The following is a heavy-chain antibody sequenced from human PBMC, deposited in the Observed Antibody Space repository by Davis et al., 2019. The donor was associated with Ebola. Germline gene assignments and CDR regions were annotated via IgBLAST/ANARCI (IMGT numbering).Heavy chain of an antibody. J-gene: IGHJ6*03. Sequence: SVKVSCKASGGTFSSYAISWVRQAPGQGLEWMGGIIPIFGTANYAQKFQGRVTITADESTSTAYMELSSLRSEDTAVYYCASDSDSPVVARIHYYMDVWGKGTTVTVSS. CDR3: ASDSDSPVVARIHYYMDV. D-gene: IGHD2-15*01. CDR1: GGTFSSYA. V-gene: IGHV1-69*13. CDR2: IIPIFGTA.